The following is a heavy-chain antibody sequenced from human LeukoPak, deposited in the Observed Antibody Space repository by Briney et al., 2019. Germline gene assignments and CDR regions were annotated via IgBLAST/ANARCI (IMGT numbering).Heavy chain of an antibody. Sequence: MPSETLSLTCAVSGGSISSGGYSWSWIRQPPGKGLEWIGYIYHSGSTYYNPSLKSRVTISVDRSKNQFSLKLSSVTAADTAVYYCARDGNYGDYFDYWGQGTLSPSPQ. CDR1: GGSISSGGYS. CDR3: ARDGNYGDYFDY. CDR2: IYHSGST. D-gene: IGHD4-17*01. J-gene: IGHJ4*02. V-gene: IGHV4-30-2*01.